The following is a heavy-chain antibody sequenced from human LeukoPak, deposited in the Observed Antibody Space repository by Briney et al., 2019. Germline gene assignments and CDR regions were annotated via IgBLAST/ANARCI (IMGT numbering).Heavy chain of an antibody. CDR2: IYHSGST. Sequence: SETLSLTCTVSGYSISSGYYWGWIRQPPGKGLEWIGSIYHSGSTYYNPSLKSRVTISVDTSKNQFSLKLSSVTAADTAVYYCARRDNSGLFDYWGQGTLVTVSS. D-gene: IGHD6-25*01. CDR1: GYSISSGYY. J-gene: IGHJ4*02. CDR3: ARRDNSGLFDY. V-gene: IGHV4-38-2*02.